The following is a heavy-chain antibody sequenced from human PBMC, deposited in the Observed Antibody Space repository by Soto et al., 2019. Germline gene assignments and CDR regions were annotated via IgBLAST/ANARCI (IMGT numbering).Heavy chain of an antibody. CDR3: AKDARLRIAAAGSNAFDI. CDR2: ISGSGGST. V-gene: IGHV3-23*01. D-gene: IGHD6-13*01. Sequence: GGSLRLSCAASGFTFSSYAMSWVRQAPGKGLEWVSAISGSGGSTYYADSVKGRFTISRDNAKNTLYLQMNSLRAEDTAVYYCAKDARLRIAAAGSNAFDIWGQGTMVTVSS. J-gene: IGHJ3*02. CDR1: GFTFSSYA.